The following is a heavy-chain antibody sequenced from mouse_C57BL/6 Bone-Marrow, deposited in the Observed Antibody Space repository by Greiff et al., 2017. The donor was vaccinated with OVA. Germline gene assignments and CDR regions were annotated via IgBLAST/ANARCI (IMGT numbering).Heavy chain of an antibody. V-gene: IGHV3-6*01. D-gene: IGHD1-1*01. CDR1: GYSITSGYY. CDR2: ISYDGSN. J-gene: IGHJ2*01. CDR3: ARETDYGSSRGDFDY. Sequence: EVQLQQSGPGLVKPSQSLSLTCSVTGYSITSGYYWNWIRQFPGNKLEWMGYISYDGSNNYNPSLKNRISITRDTSKNQFFLKLNSVTTEDTATYYCARETDYGSSRGDFDYWGQGTTRTVSS.